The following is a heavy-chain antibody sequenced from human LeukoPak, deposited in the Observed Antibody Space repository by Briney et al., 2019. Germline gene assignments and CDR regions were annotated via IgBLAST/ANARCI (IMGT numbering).Heavy chain of an antibody. CDR2: IKQDGSEK. V-gene: IGHV3-7*01. D-gene: IGHD6-13*01. CDR3: ARVSIGRAAAGDNIDY. J-gene: IGHJ4*02. CDR1: GFTFSSYG. Sequence: PGGSLRLSCAASGFTFSSYGMHWVRQAPGKGLEWVANIKQDGSEKYYVDSVKGRFTISRDNAKNSLYLQMNSLRAEDTAVYYCARVSIGRAAAGDNIDYWGQGTLVTVSS.